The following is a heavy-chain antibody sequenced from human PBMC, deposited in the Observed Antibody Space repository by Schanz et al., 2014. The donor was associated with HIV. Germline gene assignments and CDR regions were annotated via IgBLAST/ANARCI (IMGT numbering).Heavy chain of an antibody. V-gene: IGHV1-2*02. D-gene: IGHD6-6*01. J-gene: IGHJ6*02. Sequence: QVQLVQSGAEVKKPGASVKVSCKASGYTFTGYYLHWIRQAPGQGLEWMGWFNPNSGGRIYPQKFEGRGTMTRDTSISTAYMELSSLRYDDTAVYYCAREPSFSGLDVWGQGTTVIVSS. CDR3: AREPSFSGLDV. CDR1: GYTFTGYY. CDR2: FNPNSGGR.